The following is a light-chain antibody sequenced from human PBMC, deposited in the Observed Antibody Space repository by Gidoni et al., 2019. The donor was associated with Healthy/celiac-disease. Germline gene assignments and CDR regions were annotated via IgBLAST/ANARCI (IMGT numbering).Light chain of an antibody. V-gene: IGKV3-20*01. Sequence: EIVLTQSPGTLSLSPGERATLSRRASQSVSSSYLAWYQQKPGQTPRLLIYGASSRATGIPDRFIGSGSGTDFTLTISRLEPEDFAVYYCQQYGSSPRTFGQGTKVEIK. CDR3: QQYGSSPRT. CDR2: GAS. J-gene: IGKJ1*01. CDR1: QSVSSSY.